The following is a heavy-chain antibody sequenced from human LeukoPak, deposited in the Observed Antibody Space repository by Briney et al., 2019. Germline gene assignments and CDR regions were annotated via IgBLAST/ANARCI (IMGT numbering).Heavy chain of an antibody. CDR1: GYTFTSYA. Sequence: GASVTVSFKASGYTFTSYAMHWVRQAPGQRLEWMGWINAGNGNTKYSQKFQGRVTITRDTSASTAYMELSSLRSEDTAVYYCARERPTTVTTSSGPPWFDPWGQGTLVTVSS. V-gene: IGHV1-3*01. CDR3: ARERPTTVTTSSGPPWFDP. D-gene: IGHD4-11*01. J-gene: IGHJ5*02. CDR2: INAGNGNT.